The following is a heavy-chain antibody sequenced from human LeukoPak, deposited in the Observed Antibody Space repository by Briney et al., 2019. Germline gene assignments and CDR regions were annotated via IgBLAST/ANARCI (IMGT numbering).Heavy chain of an antibody. D-gene: IGHD2-15*01. CDR2: VIDSDFNEANGDIT. J-gene: IGHJ3*01. CDR3: VRASADSGGAFDV. CDR1: GGSISSYY. Sequence: SETLSLICTVSGGSISSYYWSWIRQPPGRGLEWIGYVIDSDFNEANGDITNYNPSLETRVTTSRDTPKNQFSLKLSSMTAADTAIYYCVRASADSGGAFDVWGHGTVVTVSS. V-gene: IGHV4-59*01.